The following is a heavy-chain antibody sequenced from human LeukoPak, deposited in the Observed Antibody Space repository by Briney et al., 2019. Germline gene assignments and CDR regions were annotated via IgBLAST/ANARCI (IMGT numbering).Heavy chain of an antibody. CDR2: ISYDGSNK. V-gene: IGHV3-30*04. J-gene: IGHJ4*02. Sequence: GGSLRLSCAASGFTFSSYAMHWVRQAPGKGLEWVAVISYDGSNKYYADSMMGRFTISRDNSKNTLYLQMNSLRAEDTALYYCARAELLSLDYWGQGTLVTVSS. CDR1: GFTFSSYA. CDR3: ARAELLSLDY. D-gene: IGHD1-7*01.